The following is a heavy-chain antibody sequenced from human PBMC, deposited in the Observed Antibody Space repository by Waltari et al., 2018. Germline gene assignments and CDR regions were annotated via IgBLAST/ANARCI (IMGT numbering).Heavy chain of an antibody. Sequence: EVQLVESGGGLVQPGRSLRLSCPVSGFNFDDYAIHWVRQAPGKGLEWVSGISWNSDNIGYADSVKGRFTISRDNAKNSLYLQMNSLRPEDTALYYCAKGHSGSYGLKDWGQGTLVTVSS. V-gene: IGHV3-9*01. CDR2: ISWNSDNI. CDR3: AKGHSGSYGLKD. CDR1: GFNFDDYA. J-gene: IGHJ4*02. D-gene: IGHD1-26*01.